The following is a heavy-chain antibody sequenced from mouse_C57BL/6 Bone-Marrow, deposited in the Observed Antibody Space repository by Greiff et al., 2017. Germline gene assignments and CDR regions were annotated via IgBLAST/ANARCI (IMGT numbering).Heavy chain of an antibody. Sequence: VQLQQPGAELVKPGASVKMSCKASGYTFTSYWITWVKQRPGQGLEWIGDIYPGSGSTNYNEKFKSKATLTVDTSSSTAYMQLSSLTSEDSAVYDCASRELLRHYAMDYWGQGTSVTVSS. CDR1: GYTFTSYW. CDR2: IYPGSGST. D-gene: IGHD1-1*01. V-gene: IGHV1-55*01. J-gene: IGHJ4*01. CDR3: ASRELLRHYAMDY.